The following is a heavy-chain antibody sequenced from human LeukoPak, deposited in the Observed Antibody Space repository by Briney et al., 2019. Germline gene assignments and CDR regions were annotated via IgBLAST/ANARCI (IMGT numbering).Heavy chain of an antibody. CDR2: IYYSGST. D-gene: IGHD3-10*01. V-gene: IGHV4-39*01. Sequence: SETLSLTCTVSGGSISSSSYYWGWIRQPPGKGLEWIGSIYYSGSTYYNPSLKSRVTISVDTSKNQFSLKLSSVTAADTAVYYRARVLLWFGELSSYYYGMDVWGQGTTVTVSS. CDR1: GGSISSSSYY. CDR3: ARVLLWFGELSSYYYGMDV. J-gene: IGHJ6*02.